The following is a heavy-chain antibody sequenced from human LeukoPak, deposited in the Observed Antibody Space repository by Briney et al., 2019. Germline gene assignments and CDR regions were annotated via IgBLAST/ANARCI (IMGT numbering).Heavy chain of an antibody. CDR1: GFTFSSYA. J-gene: IGHJ5*02. CDR3: AREEDNWNSNWFDP. CDR2: ISYDGSNK. D-gene: IGHD1-7*01. V-gene: IGHV3-30*04. Sequence: GGSLRLSCAASGFTFSSYAMHWVRQAPGKGLEWVSVISYDGSNKYYADSVKGRFTISRDNSKNTLYPQMNSLRAEDTAVYYCAREEDNWNSNWFDPWGQGTLVTVSS.